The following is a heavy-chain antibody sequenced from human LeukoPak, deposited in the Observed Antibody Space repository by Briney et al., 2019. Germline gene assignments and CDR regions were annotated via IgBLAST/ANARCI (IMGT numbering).Heavy chain of an antibody. CDR1: GFTFSSYA. J-gene: IGHJ4*02. CDR2: VWYDGSNK. V-gene: IGHV3-33*08. Sequence: PGGSLRLSCAASGFTFSSYAMSWVRQAPGKGLDWVGVVWYDGSNKYYGDSVKGRFTISRDNAKNSLYLQMNSLRAEDTAVYYCARDSRGAFDYWGQGTLVTVSS. D-gene: IGHD3-10*01. CDR3: ARDSRGAFDY.